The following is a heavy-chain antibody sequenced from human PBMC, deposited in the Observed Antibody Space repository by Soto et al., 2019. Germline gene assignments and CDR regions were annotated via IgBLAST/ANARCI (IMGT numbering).Heavy chain of an antibody. J-gene: IGHJ6*02. CDR1: GGSISSYY. Sequence: SETLSLTCTGSGGSISSYYCSWIRQPAWKGLEWIGRIYTSGITNYNPSPKSRVTMSVDTSKNQFSLKLSSVTAADTAVYYCATEGTRDSSGHYYSYHYGMDVWGQGTTVPVSS. CDR2: IYTSGIT. V-gene: IGHV4-4*07. CDR3: ATEGTRDSSGHYYSYHYGMDV. D-gene: IGHD3-22*01.